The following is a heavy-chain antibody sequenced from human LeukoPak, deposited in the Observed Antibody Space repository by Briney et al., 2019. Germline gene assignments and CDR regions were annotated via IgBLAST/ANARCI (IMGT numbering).Heavy chain of an antibody. V-gene: IGHV3-23*01. J-gene: IGHJ6*03. CDR1: GFTFSNYV. Sequence: GGSLRLSCAASGFTFSNYVMSWVRQAPGKGLEWVSDIRGSGGSTYYADSVKGRFTISRDNSKNTLYLQVNSLRAEDTAVYYCAKGYYDYVWGSPYYYMDVWGKGTTVTVSS. CDR2: IRGSGGST. D-gene: IGHD3-16*01. CDR3: AKGYYDYVWGSPYYYMDV.